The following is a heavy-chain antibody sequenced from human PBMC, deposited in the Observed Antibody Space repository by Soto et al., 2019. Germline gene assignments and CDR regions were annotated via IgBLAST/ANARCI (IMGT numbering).Heavy chain of an antibody. D-gene: IGHD2-15*01. J-gene: IGHJ6*02. CDR2: ISGYNANT. CDR3: ARDLHCSGGSCYRLRYYYGMDV. CDR1: GYTFNSFG. Sequence: ASVKVSCKGSGYTFNSFGISWVRQAPGQGLEWMGWISGYNANTKYAQKFQGRVTITADESTSTAYMELSSLRSEDTAVYYCARDLHCSGGSCYRLRYYYGMDVWGQGTTVTVSS. V-gene: IGHV1-18*01.